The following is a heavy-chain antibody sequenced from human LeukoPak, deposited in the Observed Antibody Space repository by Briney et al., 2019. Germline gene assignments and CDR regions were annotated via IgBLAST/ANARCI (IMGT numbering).Heavy chain of an antibody. CDR3: ARDRHSGSFYGYFDY. CDR2: TSYDGSSK. V-gene: IGHV3-30*04. J-gene: IGHJ4*02. D-gene: IGHD1-26*01. CDR1: GFTFSSHA. Sequence: GGSLRLSCEASGFTFSSHAMHWVRQAPGKGPDWVATTSYDGSSKHYADSVKGRFTISRDDSKNTLYLQMNSLRAEDTAVYFCARDRHSGSFYGYFDYWGRGTLVTVSS.